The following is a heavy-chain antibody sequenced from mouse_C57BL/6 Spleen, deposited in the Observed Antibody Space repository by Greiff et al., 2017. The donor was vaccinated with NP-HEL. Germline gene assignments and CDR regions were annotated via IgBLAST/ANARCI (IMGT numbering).Heavy chain of an antibody. D-gene: IGHD2-4*01. CDR3: ESDYDGDWYFDV. CDR1: GYAFSSSW. Sequence: QVQLKESGPELVKPGASVKISCKASGYAFSSSWMNWVKQRPGKGLAWIGRIYPGDGDTNYKGKFKGKATLTADKSSSTADMQLSSLTSEDSAVYFCESDYDGDWYFDVWGTGTTVTVSS. J-gene: IGHJ1*03. CDR2: IYPGDGDT. V-gene: IGHV1-82*01.